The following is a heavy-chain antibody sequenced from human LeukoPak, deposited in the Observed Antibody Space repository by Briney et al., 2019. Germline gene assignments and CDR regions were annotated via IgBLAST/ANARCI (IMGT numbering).Heavy chain of an antibody. D-gene: IGHD3-22*01. CDR1: GGSISGYY. J-gene: IGHJ6*02. CDR3: ARHLNDRSGYYPMDV. V-gene: IGHV4-59*08. CDR2: IYYSGIT. Sequence: SETLSLTCTVSGGSISGYYWSWIRQPPGKGLEWIGYIYYSGITNYNPSLKSRVTISVDTSKNQFSLNLSSVTAADTAVYYCARHLNDRSGYYPMDVWGQGTTVTVSS.